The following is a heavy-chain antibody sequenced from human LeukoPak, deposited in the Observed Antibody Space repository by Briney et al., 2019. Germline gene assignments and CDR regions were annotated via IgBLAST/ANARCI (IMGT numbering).Heavy chain of an antibody. V-gene: IGHV4-59*01. J-gene: IGHJ6*03. D-gene: IGHD4-23*01. CDR1: GGSISSYY. CDR3: ARGWYGGNSLYYYYYYMDV. Sequence: SETLSLTCTVSGGSISSYYWSWIRQPPGKGLEWIGYIYYSGSTNYNPSLKSRVTISVDTSKNQFSLKLSSVTAADTAVYYCARGWYGGNSLYYYYYYMDVWGKGTTVTVSS. CDR2: IYYSGST.